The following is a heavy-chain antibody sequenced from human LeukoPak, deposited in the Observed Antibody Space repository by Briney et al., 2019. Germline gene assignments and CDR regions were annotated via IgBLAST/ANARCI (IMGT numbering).Heavy chain of an antibody. CDR1: GGSFSGYY. CDR3: ARSRGVIAY. D-gene: IGHD3-16*02. V-gene: IGHV4-34*01. Sequence: ASETLSLTCAVYGGSFSGYYWSWIRQPPGKGLEWIGETNHSGSTNYNPSLKSRVTISVDTSKNQFSLKLSSVTAADTAVYYCARSRGVIAYWGQGTLVTVSS. CDR2: TNHSGST. J-gene: IGHJ4*02.